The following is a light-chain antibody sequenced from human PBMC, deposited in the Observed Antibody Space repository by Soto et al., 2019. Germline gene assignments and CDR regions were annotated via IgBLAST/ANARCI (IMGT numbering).Light chain of an antibody. J-gene: IGKJ3*01. V-gene: IGKV1-33*01. Sequence: DIQMTQSLSSLSASVGDRVTITCQASQDISNYLNWYQQKPGKAPKLLIYDASNLETGVPSRFSGSGFGTDFTFTISSLQPEDIATYYCQQYDNLLFTFGPGTKVDIK. CDR1: QDISNY. CDR3: QQYDNLLFT. CDR2: DAS.